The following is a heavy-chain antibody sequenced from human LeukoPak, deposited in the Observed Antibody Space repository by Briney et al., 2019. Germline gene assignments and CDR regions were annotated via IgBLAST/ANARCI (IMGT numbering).Heavy chain of an antibody. CDR3: ARGQGKEQLVQPFDY. V-gene: IGHV4-34*01. CDR1: GGSFSGYY. D-gene: IGHD6-6*01. Sequence: SETLSLTCAVYGGSFSGYYWSWIRQPPGKGLGWIGEINHSGSTNYNPSLKSRVTISVDTSKNQFSLKLSSVTAADTAVYYCARGQGKEQLVQPFDYWGQGTLVTVSS. J-gene: IGHJ4*02. CDR2: INHSGST.